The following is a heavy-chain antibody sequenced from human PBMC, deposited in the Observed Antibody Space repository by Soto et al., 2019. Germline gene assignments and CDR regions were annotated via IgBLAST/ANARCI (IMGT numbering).Heavy chain of an antibody. CDR2: ISGSGGST. CDR3: AKGVPNSGKGYCSSTSCHRGDAFDI. CDR1: GFTFSSYA. D-gene: IGHD2-2*01. Sequence: GGSLRLSCAASGFTFSSYAMSWVRQAPGKGLEWVSAISGSGGSTYYADSVKGRFTISRDNSKNTLYLQMNSLRAEDTAVYYCAKGVPNSGKGYCSSTSCHRGDAFDIWGQGTMVTVSS. J-gene: IGHJ3*02. V-gene: IGHV3-23*01.